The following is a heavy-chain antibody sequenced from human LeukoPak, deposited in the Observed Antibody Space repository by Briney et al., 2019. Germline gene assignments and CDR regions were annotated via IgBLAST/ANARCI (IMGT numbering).Heavy chain of an antibody. Sequence: ASVKVSCKASGYTFTSYDINWVRQATGQGLEWMGWTNPGTGGTTLAQKFQGRVTMTRDTSVSTSYMELSGLRSDDTAVYYCARGQQLTLYNYYYFMDVWGQGTTVTVSS. CDR2: TNPGTGGT. V-gene: IGHV1-2*02. CDR1: GYTFTSYD. CDR3: ARGQQLTLYNYYYFMDV. J-gene: IGHJ6*03. D-gene: IGHD6-13*01.